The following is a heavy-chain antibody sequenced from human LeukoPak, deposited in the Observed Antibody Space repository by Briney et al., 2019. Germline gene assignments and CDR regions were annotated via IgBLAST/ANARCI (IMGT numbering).Heavy chain of an antibody. CDR2: ISDSGGST. Sequence: GGSLRLSCAASGFTFSSYAMNWVRQAPGKGLEWGSSISDSGGSTYYADSVKGRFTISRDNSKNTLYLQMNSLRAEDTAVYYCASLGYCSSTSCYAGEFGYWGQGTLVTVSS. V-gene: IGHV3-23*01. D-gene: IGHD2-2*01. CDR3: ASLGYCSSTSCYAGEFGY. J-gene: IGHJ4*02. CDR1: GFTFSSYA.